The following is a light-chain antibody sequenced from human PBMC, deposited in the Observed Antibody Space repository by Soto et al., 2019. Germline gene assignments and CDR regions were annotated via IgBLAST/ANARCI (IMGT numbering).Light chain of an antibody. Sequence: QAVVTQEPSLTVSPGGTVTITCGSSTGAVTSGHYPYWFQQKPGQAPRTLIYDTSNKHSWTPARFSGSLLGGKAALTLSGAQPEDEAEYYCLLSYSGAEGVVGGGTKVTV. V-gene: IGLV7-46*01. CDR3: LLSYSGAEGV. CDR1: TGAVTSGHY. CDR2: DTS. J-gene: IGLJ2*01.